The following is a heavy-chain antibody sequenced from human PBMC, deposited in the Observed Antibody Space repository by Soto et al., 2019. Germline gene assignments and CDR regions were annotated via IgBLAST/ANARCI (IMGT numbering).Heavy chain of an antibody. V-gene: IGHV3-30*04. Sequence: QVQLVESGGGVVQPGASLRLSCAASGFRFSGFAMHWVRQAPGKGLEWVAVISFDGSETFYVDSVKGRFSISRDDFHSTVFLQMDSLRTEDTGVDYCARDLGGYAHSWDKSTYWGQGTLVNVSS. D-gene: IGHD5-12*01. CDR1: GFRFSGFA. CDR3: ARDLGGYAHSWDKSTY. J-gene: IGHJ4*02. CDR2: ISFDGSET.